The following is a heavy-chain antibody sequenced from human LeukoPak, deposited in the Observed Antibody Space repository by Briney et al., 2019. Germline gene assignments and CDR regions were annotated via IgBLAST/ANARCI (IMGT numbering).Heavy chain of an antibody. Sequence: ASVKVSCKASGYTFTGYYMHWVRQAPGQGLEWMGWINPNSGGTNYAQKFQGWVTMTRDTSISTAYMELRSLRSDDTAVYYCARTDIVATAGISPYDYWGQGTLVTVSS. CDR1: GYTFTGYY. CDR2: INPNSGGT. V-gene: IGHV1-2*04. CDR3: ARTDIVATAGISPYDY. D-gene: IGHD5-12*01. J-gene: IGHJ4*02.